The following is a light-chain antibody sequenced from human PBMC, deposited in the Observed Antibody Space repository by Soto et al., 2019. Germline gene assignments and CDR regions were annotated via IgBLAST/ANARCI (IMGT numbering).Light chain of an antibody. V-gene: IGKV3-15*01. Sequence: VLTQSPATLSLSPGERATLSCRAIQSVSNDFLAWYQQKPGQAPRLLIYGASTRATGIPARFSGSGSGTEFTLTISSLQSEDFAVYYCQQYNNWPPLTFGGGTKVDIK. CDR1: QSVSNDF. J-gene: IGKJ4*01. CDR3: QQYNNWPPLT. CDR2: GAS.